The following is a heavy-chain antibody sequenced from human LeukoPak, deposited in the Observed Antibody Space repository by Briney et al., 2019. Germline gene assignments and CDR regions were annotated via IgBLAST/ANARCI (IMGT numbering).Heavy chain of an antibody. D-gene: IGHD2-15*01. V-gene: IGHV3-23*01. CDR2: ISGSGGST. CDR3: AKDYCSGGSCLGL. Sequence: GGSLRLSCAASGFTFSGYAMSWVRQAPGKGLEWVSAISGSGGSTYYADSVKGRFTISRDNSKNTLYLQMNSLRAEDAAVYYCAKDYCSGGSCLGLWGQGTLVTVSS. CDR1: GFTFSGYA. J-gene: IGHJ4*02.